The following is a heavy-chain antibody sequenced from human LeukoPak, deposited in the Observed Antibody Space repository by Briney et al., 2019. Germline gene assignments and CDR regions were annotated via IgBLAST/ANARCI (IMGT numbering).Heavy chain of an antibody. CDR1: GFTFSSYA. V-gene: IGHV3-30*04. J-gene: IGHJ4*02. CDR2: ISYDGSNK. Sequence: PGGSLRLSCAASGFTFSSYAMHWVRQAPGKGLEWVAVISYDGSNKYYADPVKGRFTISRDNSKNTLYPQMNSLRAEDTAVYYCARDPSCLCDGYNLYYFDYWGQGTLVTVSS. D-gene: IGHD5-24*01. CDR3: ARDPSCLCDGYNLYYFDY.